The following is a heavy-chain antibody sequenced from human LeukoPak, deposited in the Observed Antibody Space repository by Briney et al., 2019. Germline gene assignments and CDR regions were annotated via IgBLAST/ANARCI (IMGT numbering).Heavy chain of an antibody. CDR3: AKMAPISGRPREGFDY. J-gene: IGHJ4*02. D-gene: IGHD1-26*01. V-gene: IGHV3-7*03. Sequence: PGGSLRLSCAASGFTFSSYAMSWVRQAPGKGLECVAIIKQDGSEKYYADSVKGRFTISRDNAKNSLYLQMNSLRAEDTAVYYCAKMAPISGRPREGFDYWGQGTLVTVSS. CDR1: GFTFSSYA. CDR2: IKQDGSEK.